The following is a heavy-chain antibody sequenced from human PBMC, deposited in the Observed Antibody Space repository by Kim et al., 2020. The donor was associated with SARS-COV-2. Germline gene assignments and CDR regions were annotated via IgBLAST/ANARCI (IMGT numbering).Heavy chain of an antibody. D-gene: IGHD1-26*01. CDR3: ARAGKGGSYSANNDY. V-gene: IGHV1-69*01. Sequence: QKFQGRVTITADESTSTAYMELSSLRSEDTAVYYCARAGKGGSYSANNDYWGQGTLVTVSS. J-gene: IGHJ4*02.